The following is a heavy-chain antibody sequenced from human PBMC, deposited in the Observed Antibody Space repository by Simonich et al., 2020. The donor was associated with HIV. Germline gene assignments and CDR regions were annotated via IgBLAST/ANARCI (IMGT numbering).Heavy chain of an antibody. V-gene: IGHV4-34*01. J-gene: IGHJ4*02. CDR2: INHSGIT. D-gene: IGHD1-1*01. CDR1: GGSFSGYY. CDR3: ARTGDRVFDY. Sequence: QVQLQQWGAGLLKPSETLSLTCAVYGGSFSGYYWSRIRQSPEKGLEWIGEINHSGITNYNPSLKSRVTILVDTSKNQFSLKLSSVTAADTAVYFCARTGDRVFDYWGQGILVTVSS.